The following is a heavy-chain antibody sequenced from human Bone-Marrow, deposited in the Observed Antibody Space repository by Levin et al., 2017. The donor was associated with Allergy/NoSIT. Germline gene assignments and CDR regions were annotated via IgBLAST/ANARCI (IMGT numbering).Heavy chain of an antibody. Sequence: GGSLRLSCAVSGFSFSAYSMNWVRQAPGKGLEWLAYVDGHGTRIFYADSAKGRFTISRDNAQNSLYLQMNSLRAEDSGTYYCVRDLEEYRGVIRFDFWGQGTLVTVSS. CDR3: VRDLEEYRGVIRFDF. J-gene: IGHJ4*02. CDR1: GFSFSAYS. D-gene: IGHD3-10*01. V-gene: IGHV3-48*01. CDR2: VDGHGTRI.